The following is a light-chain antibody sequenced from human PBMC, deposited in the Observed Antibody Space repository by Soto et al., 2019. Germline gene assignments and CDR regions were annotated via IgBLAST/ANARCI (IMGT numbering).Light chain of an antibody. CDR3: QQYSSLVT. V-gene: IGKV1-16*01. CDR2: DAS. Sequence: DIQMTQSPSSLSASVGDRVTITCRASQGISNYLAWYQQKPGKAPNLLIYDASSLESGVPSRFSGSGSGTEFTLTISSLQPDDSATYYCQQYSSLVTFGQGTKLEI. J-gene: IGKJ2*01. CDR1: QGISNY.